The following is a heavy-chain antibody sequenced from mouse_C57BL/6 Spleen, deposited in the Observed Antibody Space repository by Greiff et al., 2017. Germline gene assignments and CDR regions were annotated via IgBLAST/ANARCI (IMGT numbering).Heavy chain of an antibody. Sequence: EVMLVESGGDLVKPGGSLKLSCAASGFTFSSSGMSWVRQTPDKRLEWVATISSGGSYTYYPDSVKGRFTISRDNAKNTLYLQMSSLKSEDTAMYYCARHSSPYAMDYWGQGTSVTVSS. D-gene: IGHD1-1*01. CDR3: ARHSSPYAMDY. CDR1: GFTFSSSG. CDR2: ISSGGSYT. J-gene: IGHJ4*01. V-gene: IGHV5-6*01.